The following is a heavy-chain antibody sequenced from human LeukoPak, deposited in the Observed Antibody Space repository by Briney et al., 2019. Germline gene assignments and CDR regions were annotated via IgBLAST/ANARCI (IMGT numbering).Heavy chain of an antibody. D-gene: IGHD1-26*01. J-gene: IGHJ3*01. CDR2: ISPDGSST. Sequence: GGSLRLSCAASGFTFSIYWMHWVRQVPGKGLVWVSRISPDGSSTNYADSVKGRFAISRDNAKNTVYLQMNSLRAEDTAVYYCTRALVDQYGREIWGQGTMVTVSS. CDR1: GFTFSIYW. V-gene: IGHV3-74*01. CDR3: TRALVDQYGREI.